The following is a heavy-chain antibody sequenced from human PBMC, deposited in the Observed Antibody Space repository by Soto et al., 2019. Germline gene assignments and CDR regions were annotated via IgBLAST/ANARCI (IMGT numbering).Heavy chain of an antibody. D-gene: IGHD2-21*02. CDR1: GFAFSNCV. V-gene: IGHV3-23*01. Sequence: TGGSLRLSCAASGFAFSNCVMSWVRQAPGKGLEWVSTIKTTGDTTFYADPVKGRFTASRDDSKNTLYLQMNSLRAEDTATYYCTRDVTGDIGADYWGQGTPVTVSS. J-gene: IGHJ4*02. CDR3: TRDVTGDIGADY. CDR2: IKTTGDTT.